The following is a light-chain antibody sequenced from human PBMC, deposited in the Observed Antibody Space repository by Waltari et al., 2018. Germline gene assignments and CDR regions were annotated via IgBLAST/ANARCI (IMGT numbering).Light chain of an antibody. V-gene: IGKV3-20*01. CDR2: GAS. J-gene: IGKJ1*01. Sequence: EIVLPQSPGTLSLSPGERATLSCRASQSVRGSLAWYQQKAGQAPRLLIYGASSRATGIPDRFIGSGSGTDFSLTISRLEPEDFAVYYCQHYVRLPATFGQGTKVEI. CDR3: QHYVRLPAT. CDR1: QSVRGS.